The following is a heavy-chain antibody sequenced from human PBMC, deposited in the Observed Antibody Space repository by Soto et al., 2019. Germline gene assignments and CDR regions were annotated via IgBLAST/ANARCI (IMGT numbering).Heavy chain of an antibody. D-gene: IGHD2-21*01. CDR1: GGTFSSYA. J-gene: IGHJ4*02. CDR2: IIPIFGTA. V-gene: IGHV1-69*06. Sequence: ASVKVSCKASGGTFSSYAVSWVRQAPGQGLEWMGGIIPIFGTANYAQKFQGRVTITADKSTSTAYMELSSLRSEDTAVYYCARDFLGDSGYWGQGTLVTVSS. CDR3: ARDFLGDSGY.